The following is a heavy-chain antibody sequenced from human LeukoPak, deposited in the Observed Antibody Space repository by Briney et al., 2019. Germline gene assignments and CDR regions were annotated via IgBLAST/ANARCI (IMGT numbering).Heavy chain of an antibody. J-gene: IGHJ4*02. Sequence: GGSLRLSCAASGFTFSSYSMNWVRQAPGKGLEWVSYISSSSTIYYADSVKGRFTISRDNAKNSLYLQMNSLRAEDTAVYYCARETSGVDYWGQGTLVTVSS. CDR3: ARETSGVDY. CDR2: ISSSSTI. D-gene: IGHD3-10*01. CDR1: GFTFSSYS. V-gene: IGHV3-48*01.